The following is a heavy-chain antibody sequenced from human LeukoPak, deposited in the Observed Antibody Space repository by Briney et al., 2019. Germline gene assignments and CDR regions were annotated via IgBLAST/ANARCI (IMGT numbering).Heavy chain of an antibody. D-gene: IGHD3-22*01. CDR1: GFTFSSYA. CDR3: AKDRSITMITDAFDI. J-gene: IGHJ3*02. V-gene: IGHV3-23*01. Sequence: GGSLRLSCAASGFTFSSYAMSWVRQAPGKGLEWVSGISGSGGSTYYADSVKGRFTISRDNSKNTLYLQMNSLRAEDTAVYYCAKDRSITMITDAFDIWGQGTMVTVSS. CDR2: ISGSGGST.